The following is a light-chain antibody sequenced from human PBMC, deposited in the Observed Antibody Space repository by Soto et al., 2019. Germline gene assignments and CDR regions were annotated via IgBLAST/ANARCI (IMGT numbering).Light chain of an antibody. Sequence: DIQLTQSPPTLSASVGDRVTITCRASQSIRYYLAWYQQLPGKAPELLIYGASSLQSGVPSRFSGSGFGTEFSLTISSLQPDDFATYFCQHHNSYSQTFGQGTMVDIK. CDR3: QHHNSYSQT. V-gene: IGKV1-5*01. CDR1: QSIRYY. J-gene: IGKJ1*01. CDR2: GAS.